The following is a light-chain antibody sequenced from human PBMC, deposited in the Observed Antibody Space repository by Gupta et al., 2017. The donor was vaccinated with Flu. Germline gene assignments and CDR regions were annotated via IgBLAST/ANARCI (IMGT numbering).Light chain of an antibody. CDR2: DVS. Sequence: SALTQLVSVSGFPGQSITSTSSETSSDVGGYDSVSWYQHHPGKAPKLMIYDVSNWPTGVSDRFSASKTGNTASLTISGLQNEDEAEYYCSAYTSSATLVFGTGTKVNVL. CDR1: SSDVGGYDS. J-gene: IGLJ1*01. V-gene: IGLV2-14*01. CDR3: SAYTSSATLV.